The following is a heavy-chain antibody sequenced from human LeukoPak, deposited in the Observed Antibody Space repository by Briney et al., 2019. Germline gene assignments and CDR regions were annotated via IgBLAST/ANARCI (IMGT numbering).Heavy chain of an antibody. Sequence: SETLSLTCAVYGGSFSGCYWSWIRQPPGKGLEWIGEINHSGSTNYNPSLKSRVIISVDTSKNQFSLKLSSVTAADTAVYYCARGILWFGEPKDTASWGQGTLVTVSS. CDR2: INHSGST. J-gene: IGHJ5*02. CDR1: GGSFSGCY. V-gene: IGHV4-34*01. CDR3: ARGILWFGEPKDTAS. D-gene: IGHD3-10*01.